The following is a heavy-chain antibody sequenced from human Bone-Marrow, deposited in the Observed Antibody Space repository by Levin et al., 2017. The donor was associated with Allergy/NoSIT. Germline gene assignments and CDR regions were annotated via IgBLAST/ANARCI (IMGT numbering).Heavy chain of an antibody. CDR1: GFTFSSYA. Sequence: GESLKISCAASGFTFSSYAMSWVRQAPGKGLEWVSAISGSGGSTYYADSVKGRFTISRDNSKNTLYLQMNSLRAEDTAVYYCAKELVAAAGTDFFNWGQGTLVTVSS. V-gene: IGHV3-23*01. J-gene: IGHJ4*02. D-gene: IGHD6-13*01. CDR3: AKELVAAAGTDFFN. CDR2: ISGSGGST.